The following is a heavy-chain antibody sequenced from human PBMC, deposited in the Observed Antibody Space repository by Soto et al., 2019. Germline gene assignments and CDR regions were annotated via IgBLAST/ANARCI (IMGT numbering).Heavy chain of an antibody. CDR2: ISHGGST. Sequence: PSETLSLTCAVYSGSFSGYYYSWIRQSPGKGLEWIGEISHGGSTTYSPSLKSRVTMSLDTSKNQVVLTMTNMDPVDTATYYCAHRPSGWYLFDYWGQGTLVTVSS. D-gene: IGHD6-19*01. J-gene: IGHJ4*02. CDR3: AHRPSGWYLFDY. V-gene: IGHV4-34*01. CDR1: SGSFSGYY.